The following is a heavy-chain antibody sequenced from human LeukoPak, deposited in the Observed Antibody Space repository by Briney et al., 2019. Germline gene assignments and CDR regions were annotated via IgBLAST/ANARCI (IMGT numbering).Heavy chain of an antibody. CDR3: ARTSDTSGRLYWYFDL. J-gene: IGHJ2*01. V-gene: IGHV3-21*01. Sequence: GGSLRLSCAASGFTFSSYSMNWVRQAPGKGLEWVSFISTSSSYIHYADSVKGRFTISRDNAKNSLYLQMNSLRAEDTAVYYCARTSDTSGRLYWYFDLWGRGTLVTVFS. D-gene: IGHD3-22*01. CDR2: ISTSSSYI. CDR1: GFTFSSYS.